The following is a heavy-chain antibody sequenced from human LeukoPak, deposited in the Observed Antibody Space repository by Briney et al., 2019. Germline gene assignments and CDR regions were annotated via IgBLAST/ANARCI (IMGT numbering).Heavy chain of an antibody. CDR1: GGSISSYY. Sequence: SETLSLTCTVSGGSISSYYWSWIRQPPGKGLEWIGYIYYSGSTNYNPSLKSRVTISVDTSKNQFSLKLSSVTAADTAVYYCARAPSRYCSSTSCYGGIDYRGQGTLVTVSS. V-gene: IGHV4-59*01. CDR2: IYYSGST. J-gene: IGHJ4*02. CDR3: ARAPSRYCSSTSCYGGIDY. D-gene: IGHD2-2*01.